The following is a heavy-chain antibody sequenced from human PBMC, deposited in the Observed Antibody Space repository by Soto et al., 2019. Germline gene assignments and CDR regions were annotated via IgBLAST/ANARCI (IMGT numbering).Heavy chain of an antibody. J-gene: IGHJ5*02. D-gene: IGHD2-2*01. CDR1: GYTFTSYG. CDR3: ARDLAVPAAIPGNWFDP. Sequence: GASVKVSCKASGYTFTSYGISWVRQAPGQGLEWMGGISAYNGNTNYAQKLQGRVTITTDTSSSTAYMELRSLRSGDTAVYSCARDLAVPAAIPGNWFDPWGQGTLVTVSS. V-gene: IGHV1-18*01. CDR2: ISAYNGNT.